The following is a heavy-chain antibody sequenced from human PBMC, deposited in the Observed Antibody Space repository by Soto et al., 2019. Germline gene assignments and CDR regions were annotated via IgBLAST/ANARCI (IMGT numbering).Heavy chain of an antibody. CDR3: ARGANHRGRMDV. V-gene: IGHV3-33*01. CDR2: IWYDGSNK. J-gene: IGHJ6*02. Sequence: QVQLVESGGGVVQPGRSLRLSCAASGFTFSSYGMHRVRQAPGKGLEWVAVIWYDGSNKYYADSVKGRFTISRDNSKNTLYLQMNSLRAEDTAVYYCARGANHRGRMDVWGQGTTVTVSS. CDR1: GFTFSSYG. D-gene: IGHD6-25*01.